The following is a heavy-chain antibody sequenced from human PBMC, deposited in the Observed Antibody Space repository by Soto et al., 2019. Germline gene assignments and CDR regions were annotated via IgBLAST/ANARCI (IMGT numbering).Heavy chain of an antibody. V-gene: IGHV1-46*01. J-gene: IGHJ4*02. D-gene: IGHD3-22*01. CDR2: INPSGGTT. CDR3: ARADYYDSSGFYYDY. CDR1: GYIFTNHY. Sequence: QVQLVQSGAEVKKPGASVKVSCKASGYIFTNHYLHWGRQAPGQGLEWMGIINPSGGTTNYLQKFQGRVTMTRDTHTSTVYMELSSLRSEDTPVYFCARADYYDSSGFYYDYWGQGTLVSVSS.